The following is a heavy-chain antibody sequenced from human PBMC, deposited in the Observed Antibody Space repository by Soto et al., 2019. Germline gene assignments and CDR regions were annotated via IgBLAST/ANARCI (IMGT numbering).Heavy chain of an antibody. V-gene: IGHV4-31*03. CDR2: IYYSGST. J-gene: IGHJ3*02. CDR1: GGSISSGGYY. CDR3: ARDPTYCGGDCYSGVFAFDI. D-gene: IGHD2-21*02. Sequence: SETLSLTCTVSGGSISSGGYYWSWIRQHPGKGLEWIGYIYYSGSTYYNPSLKSRVTISLDTSKNQFSLKLSSVTAADTAVYYCARDPTYCGGDCYSGVFAFDIWGQGTMVTVSS.